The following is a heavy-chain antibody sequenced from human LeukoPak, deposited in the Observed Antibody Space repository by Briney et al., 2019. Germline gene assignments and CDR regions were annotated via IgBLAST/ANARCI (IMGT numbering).Heavy chain of an antibody. CDR2: TNPNSGNT. V-gene: IGHV1-8*01. D-gene: IGHD2-2*01. Sequence: GASVKVSCKASGYTFTSYDINWVRQATGQGLEWMGWTNPNSGNTGYAQKFQGRVTMTRNTSISTAYMELSSLRSEDTAVYYCARGKDRELLSSEWLFDYWGQGTLVTVSS. CDR3: ARGKDRELLSSEWLFDY. CDR1: GYTFTSYD. J-gene: IGHJ4*02.